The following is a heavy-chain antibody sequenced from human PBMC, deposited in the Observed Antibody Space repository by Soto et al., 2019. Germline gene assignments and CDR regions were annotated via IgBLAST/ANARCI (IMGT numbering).Heavy chain of an antibody. J-gene: IGHJ4*02. CDR3: ARARRDCSSTSCRHLDY. CDR1: GGSISSGGYY. CDR2: IYYSGST. Sequence: PSETLSLTCTVSGGSISSGGYYWSWIRQHPGKGLEWIGYIYYSGSTYYNPSLKSRATISVDTSKNQFSLKLSSVTAADTAVYYCARARRDCSSTSCRHLDYWGQGTLVTVSS. D-gene: IGHD2-2*01. V-gene: IGHV4-31*03.